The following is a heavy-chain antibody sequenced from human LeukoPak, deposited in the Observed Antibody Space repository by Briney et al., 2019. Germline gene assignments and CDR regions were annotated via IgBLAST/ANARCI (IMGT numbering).Heavy chain of an antibody. V-gene: IGHV3-23*01. CDR2: ISGSGGST. CDR1: GFTFSSYA. CDR3: ARDLDTGGYSGYWGENPLDY. J-gene: IGHJ4*02. Sequence: PGGSLRLSCAASGFTFSSYAMSWVRQAPGKGLEWVSAISGSGGSTYYADSVKGRFTISRDNAKNSLYLQMNSLRAEDTAVYYCARDLDTGGYSGYWGENPLDYWGQGTLVTVSS. D-gene: IGHD5-12*01.